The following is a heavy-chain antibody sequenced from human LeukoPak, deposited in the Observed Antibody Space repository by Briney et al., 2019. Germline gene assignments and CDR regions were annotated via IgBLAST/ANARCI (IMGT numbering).Heavy chain of an antibody. D-gene: IGHD2-21*01. V-gene: IGHV4-61*02. CDR3: ARDPGPCGGDCYPDY. Sequence: SSETLSLTCTVSGGSISSGSYYWSWIRQPAGKGLEWIGRIYTSGSTNYNPSLKSRVTISVDTSKNQFSLKLSSVTAADTAVYYCARDPGPCGGDCYPDYWGQGTLVTVSS. CDR2: IYTSGST. J-gene: IGHJ4*02. CDR1: GGSISSGSYY.